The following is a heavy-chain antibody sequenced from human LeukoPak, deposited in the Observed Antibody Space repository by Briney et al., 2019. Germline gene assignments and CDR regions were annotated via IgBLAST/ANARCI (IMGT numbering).Heavy chain of an antibody. Sequence: PGGSLRLSCAASGFTFSSYEMNWGRQAPGKGLEWIGTMYSSGTTYYSPSLKSRVTISVDTSNNQFSLRLNSVTAADTAIYYCARRLERRGGFDYWGQGTLVTVSS. CDR3: ARRLERRGGFDY. CDR2: MYSSGTT. CDR1: GFTFSSYE. D-gene: IGHD1-1*01. J-gene: IGHJ4*02. V-gene: IGHV4-39*01.